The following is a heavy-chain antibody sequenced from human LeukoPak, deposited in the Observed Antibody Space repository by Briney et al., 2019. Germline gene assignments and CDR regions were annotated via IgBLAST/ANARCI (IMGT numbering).Heavy chain of an antibody. V-gene: IGHV3-11*05. CDR3: TRERRGSYYAFES. CDR2: VTSGSGST. Sequence: GGSLRLSCAASGFSVSDCSISWIRQSPGKGLEWISYVTSGSGSTNYADSVKGRFTISRDNAKNSVALQLDGLRADDTAVYFCTRERRGSYYAFESWGQGTLVTVSS. J-gene: IGHJ4*02. CDR1: GFSVSDCS. D-gene: IGHD3-16*01.